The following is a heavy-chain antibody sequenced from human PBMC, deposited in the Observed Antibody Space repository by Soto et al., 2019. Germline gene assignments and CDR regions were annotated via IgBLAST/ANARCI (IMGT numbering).Heavy chain of an antibody. Sequence: ASVKVSCNASGGTFSSYAISWVRQAPGHGLEWMGGIIPIFGTANYAQKFQGRVTITADESTSTAYMELSSLRLEDTAVYYCARDGGIAAASLLYLVMDVSGQAPSVSVS. CDR3: ARDGGIAAASLLYLVMDV. J-gene: IGHJ6*01. CDR2: IIPIFGTA. D-gene: IGHD6-13*01. V-gene: IGHV1-69*13. CDR1: GGTFSSYA.